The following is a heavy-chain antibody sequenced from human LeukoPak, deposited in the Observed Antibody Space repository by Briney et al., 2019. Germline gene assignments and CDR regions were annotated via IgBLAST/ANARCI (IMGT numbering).Heavy chain of an antibody. CDR2: IIPIFGTA. CDR1: GGTFSSYA. D-gene: IGHD6-19*01. CDR3: AGPNSRYSSGWYVPFDY. V-gene: IGHV1-69*13. J-gene: IGHJ4*02. Sequence: RASVKVSCKASGGTFSSYAISWVRQAPGQGLEWMGGIIPIFGTANYAQKFQGRVTITADEYTSTAYMELSSLRSEDTAVYYCAGPNSRYSSGWYVPFDYWGQGTLVTVSS.